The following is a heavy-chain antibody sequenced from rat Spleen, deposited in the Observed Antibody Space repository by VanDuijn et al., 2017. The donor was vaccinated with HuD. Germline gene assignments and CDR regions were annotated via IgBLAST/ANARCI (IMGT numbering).Heavy chain of an antibody. CDR3: ASHPYWYFDF. CDR1: GFTFSDYY. V-gene: IGHV5-29*01. Sequence: EVQLVESDGGLVQPGRSLKLSCAASGFTFSDYYMAWVRQAPTKGLEWVATISYDGSSTYYRDSVKGRFTISRDNAKSTLYLQMDSLRSEDTATYYCASHPYWYFDFWGPGTMVTVSS. J-gene: IGHJ1*01. CDR2: ISYDGSST.